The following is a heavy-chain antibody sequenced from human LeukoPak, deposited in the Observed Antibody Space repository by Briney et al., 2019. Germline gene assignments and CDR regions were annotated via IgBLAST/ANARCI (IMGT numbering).Heavy chain of an antibody. D-gene: IGHD3-22*01. CDR3: ARVRDTYYYDSSGQQFDY. J-gene: IGHJ4*02. Sequence: PSETLSLTCAVYGGSFNYYWSWIRQPPGKGLEWIGEINHSGSTNYNPSLKSRVTISVDTSKNQFSLKLSSVTAADTAVYYCARVRDTYYYDSSGQQFDYWGQGTLVTVSS. CDR2: INHSGST. V-gene: IGHV4-34*01. CDR1: GGSFNYY.